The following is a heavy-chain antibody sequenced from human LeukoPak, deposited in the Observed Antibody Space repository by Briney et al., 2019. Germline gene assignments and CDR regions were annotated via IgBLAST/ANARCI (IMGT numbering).Heavy chain of an antibody. D-gene: IGHD3-22*01. Sequence: ASVTVSCTASGYTFTSYGISWVRQAPGQGLEWMGWISAYNGNTNYAQKLQGRVTMTTDTSTSTAYMELRSLRSDDTAVYYCARVPTLSYYYDSSGYCDYWGQGTLVTVSS. CDR2: ISAYNGNT. J-gene: IGHJ4*02. CDR1: GYTFTSYG. CDR3: ARVPTLSYYYDSSGYCDY. V-gene: IGHV1-18*01.